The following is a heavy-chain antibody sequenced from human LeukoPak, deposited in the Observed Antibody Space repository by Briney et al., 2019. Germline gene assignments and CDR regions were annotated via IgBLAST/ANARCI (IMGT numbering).Heavy chain of an antibody. CDR3: ARDWGSSWYNDY. Sequence: ASVKVSCKASGYTFTGYYMHWVRQAPGQGLEWMGWINPNSGGTNYAQKFQGRVTMTRDTPISTAYMELSRLRSDDTAVYYCARDWGSSWYNDYWGQGTLVTVSS. D-gene: IGHD6-13*01. CDR2: INPNSGGT. J-gene: IGHJ4*02. CDR1: GYTFTGYY. V-gene: IGHV1-2*02.